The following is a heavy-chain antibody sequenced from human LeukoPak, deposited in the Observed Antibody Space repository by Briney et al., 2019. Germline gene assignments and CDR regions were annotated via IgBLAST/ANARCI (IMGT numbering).Heavy chain of an antibody. CDR1: GGTFSSYA. J-gene: IGHJ3*02. D-gene: IGHD5-24*01. CDR2: IIPIFGTS. V-gene: IGHV1-69*13. Sequence: ASVKVSCKASGGTFSSYAISWVRQAPGQGLECMGGIIPIFGTSNYAQKFQGRVTITADESTSTAYMGLSSLSSEDTAVYYCAGCEVEGAFDIWGQGTMVTVSS. CDR3: AGCEVEGAFDI.